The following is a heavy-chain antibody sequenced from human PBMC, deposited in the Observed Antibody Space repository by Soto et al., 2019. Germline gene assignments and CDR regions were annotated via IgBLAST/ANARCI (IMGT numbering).Heavy chain of an antibody. J-gene: IGHJ6*03. CDR2: ISGSGGST. V-gene: IGHV3-23*01. CDR1: GFTFSSYA. CDR3: AKYYGERGYCSGGSCYYYYYYMDV. Sequence: EVQLLESGGGLVQPGGSLRLSCAASGFTFSSYAMSWVRQAPGKGLEWVSAISGSGGSTYYADSVKGRFTISRDNSKNTLYLQMNSLRAEDTAVYYCAKYYGERGYCSGGSCYYYYYYMDVWGKGTTVTVSS. D-gene: IGHD2-15*01.